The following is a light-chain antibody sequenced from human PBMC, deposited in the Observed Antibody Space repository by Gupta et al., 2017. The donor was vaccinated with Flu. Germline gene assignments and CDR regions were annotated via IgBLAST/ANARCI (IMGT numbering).Light chain of an antibody. V-gene: IGLV1-44*01. CDR3: AAWDDSLNGLWV. J-gene: IGLJ3*02. CDR2: SNN. Sequence: QSVLTQPPSASGTPGQRVTISCSGSSSNIGSNTVNWYQQLPGTAPKLLIYSNNQRPSGVPDRFSGSKSGTSASLAISGLQSEDEADYYCAAWDDSLNGLWVFGGGTKRTVL. CDR1: SSNIGSNT.